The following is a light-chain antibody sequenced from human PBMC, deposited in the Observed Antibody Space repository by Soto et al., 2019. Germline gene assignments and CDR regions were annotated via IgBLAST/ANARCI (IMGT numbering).Light chain of an antibody. V-gene: IGKV1-33*01. J-gene: IGKJ5*01. CDR3: QQFDNLPLT. CDR1: QDINNY. CDR2: DSS. Sequence: DIQMTQSPSSLSASVGDRVTIICQASQDINNYLNWYQQKPGKAPKLLIYDSSNLEIGVPSRFSGRGYGTRFIFTISSLQPEDISTYYFQQFDNLPLTFGQGTRLYIK.